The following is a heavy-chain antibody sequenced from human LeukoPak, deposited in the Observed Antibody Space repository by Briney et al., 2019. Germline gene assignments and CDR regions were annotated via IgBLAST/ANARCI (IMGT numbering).Heavy chain of an antibody. V-gene: IGHV4-59*12. CDR2: IFYSGST. Sequence: SETLSLTCTVSGGSISSYYWSWIRQPPGKGLEWIGYIFYSGSTNYNPSLKSRVTMSVDTSKNQFSLKLSSVTAADTAVYYCARLVRYDFWSGSGAFDIWGQGTMVTVSS. J-gene: IGHJ3*02. CDR3: ARLVRYDFWSGSGAFDI. CDR1: GGSISSYY. D-gene: IGHD3-3*01.